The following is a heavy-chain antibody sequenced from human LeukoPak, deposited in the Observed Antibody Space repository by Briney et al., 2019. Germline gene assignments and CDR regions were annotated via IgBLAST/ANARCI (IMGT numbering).Heavy chain of an antibody. CDR2: IGISSGNT. D-gene: IGHD5-12*01. CDR1: GFNFIDYS. V-gene: IGHV3-48*01. CDR3: ARDHRYAFDN. Sequence: GGSLRLSCAASGFNFIDYSMNWVRQAPGKGLEWISYIGISSGNTKYADSVKGRFTISRDKARNSLYLQMDSLRVEDTAVYYCARDHRYAFDNWGHGTLVTVSS. J-gene: IGHJ4*01.